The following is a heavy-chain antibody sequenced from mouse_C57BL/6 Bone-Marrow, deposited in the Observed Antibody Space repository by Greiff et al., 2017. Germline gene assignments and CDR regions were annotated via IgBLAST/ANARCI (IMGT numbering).Heavy chain of an antibody. CDR3: ARVWFAY. J-gene: IGHJ3*01. CDR2: IDPGSGST. Sequence: VQLQQSVAELVRPGASVKVSCTASGFDIKNTYMHWVKQRPEQGLEWIGRIDPGSGSTKYAEKFQGKATITADTSSNTACLQLSSLTSEDTASYDGARVWFAYWGQGTLVTVSA. CDR1: GFDIKNTY. V-gene: IGHV14-3*01.